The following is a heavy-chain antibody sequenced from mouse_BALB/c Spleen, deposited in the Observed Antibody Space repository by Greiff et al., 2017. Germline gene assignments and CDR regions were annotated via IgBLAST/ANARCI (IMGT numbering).Heavy chain of an antibody. Sequence: EVQRVESGGGLVQPGGSRKLSCAASGFTFSSFGMHWVRQAPEKGLEWVAYISSGSSTIYYADTVKGRFTISRDNPKNTLFLQMTSLRSEDTAMYYCARVVGDYDAMDYWGQGTSVTVSS. CDR2: ISSGSSTI. J-gene: IGHJ4*01. V-gene: IGHV5-17*02. CDR3: ARVVGDYDAMDY. D-gene: IGHD1-1*01. CDR1: GFTFSSFG.